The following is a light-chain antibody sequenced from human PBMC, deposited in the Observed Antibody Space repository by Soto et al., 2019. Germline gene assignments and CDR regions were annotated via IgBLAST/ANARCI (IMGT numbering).Light chain of an antibody. Sequence: IVMTQSPDSLAVSLGERATINCKSSQSVLYSSNNKNYLAWYQQKQGQPXKXXIYWASTRESGVPDRFSGSGSGTDLTITISSLQAEDVEVYYCQQYYSTPRTFGQGTKVDIK. CDR1: QSVLYSSNNKNY. CDR3: QQYYSTPRT. CDR2: WAS. V-gene: IGKV4-1*01. J-gene: IGKJ1*01.